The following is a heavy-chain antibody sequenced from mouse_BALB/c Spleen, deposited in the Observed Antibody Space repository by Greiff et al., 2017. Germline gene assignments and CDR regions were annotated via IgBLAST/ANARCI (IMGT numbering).Heavy chain of an antibody. CDR2: ISSGGGNT. V-gene: IGHV5-9*03. CDR3: ARASYAMDY. CDR1: GFTFSSYT. J-gene: IGHJ4*01. Sequence: EVMLVESGGGLVKPGGSLKLSCAASGFTFSSYTMSWVRQTPEKRLEWVATISSGGGNTYYPDSVKGRFTISRDNAKNNLYLQMSSLRSEDTALYYCARASYAMDYWGQGTSVTVSS.